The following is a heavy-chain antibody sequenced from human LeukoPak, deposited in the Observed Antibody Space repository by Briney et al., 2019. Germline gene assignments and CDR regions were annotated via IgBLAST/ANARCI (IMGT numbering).Heavy chain of an antibody. CDR3: FGSTGDYYDMDV. D-gene: IGHD7-27*01. CDR2: TYYRSKWYN. CDR1: GDSVSSNSAA. J-gene: IGHJ6*02. Sequence: SQTPSLTCAISGDSVSSNSAAWNWIRQSPSRGLEWLGRTYYRSKWYNDYAVSVKSRITINPDTSKNQFSLQLNSVTPEDTAVYYCFGSTGDYYDMDVWGQGTTVTVSS. V-gene: IGHV6-1*01.